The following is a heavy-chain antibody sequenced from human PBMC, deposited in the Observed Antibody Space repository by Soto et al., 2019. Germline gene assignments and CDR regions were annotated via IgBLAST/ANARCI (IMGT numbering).Heavy chain of an antibody. V-gene: IGHV1-18*01. D-gene: IGHD6-19*01. CDR1: GYTFTSYG. CDR3: ARVLGIAVAGTVDY. Sequence: ASVKVSCKASGYTFTSYGIIWVRQAPGQGLEWMGWISAYNGNTNYAQKLQGRVTMTTDTSTSTAYMELRSLRSDDTAVYYCARVLGIAVAGTVDYWGQGTLVTVSS. CDR2: ISAYNGNT. J-gene: IGHJ4*02.